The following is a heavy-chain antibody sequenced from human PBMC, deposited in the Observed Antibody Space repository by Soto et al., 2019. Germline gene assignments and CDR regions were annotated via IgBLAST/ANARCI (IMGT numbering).Heavy chain of an antibody. D-gene: IGHD6-6*01. CDR3: ARTGGGMAARPLEY. J-gene: IGHJ4*02. CDR1: GYMFTTYG. V-gene: IGHV1-18*04. CDR2: ISAYNGNK. Sequence: QVQLMQSGGEVKKPGASVEVSCKASGYMFTTYGISWVRQAPGQGLEWMAWISAYNGNKKYAKKFQDSVTMTIHTSSSTVSMELRNLPSDDSAIYYFARTGGGMAARPLEYWGQGTLVTVSP.